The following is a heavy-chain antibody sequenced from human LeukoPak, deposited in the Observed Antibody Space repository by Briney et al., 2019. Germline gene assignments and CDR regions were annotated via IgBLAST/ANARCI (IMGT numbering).Heavy chain of an antibody. CDR1: GGSFSGYY. Sequence: PSETLSLTCAVYGGSFSGYYWTWIRQPPGKGLEWIGYIYYTGTTNYNPSLKTRVTISMDTSKIQFSLKLTSVTTADTAVYYCARRYCTSASCSFDYWGQGSLVTVSS. J-gene: IGHJ4*02. D-gene: IGHD2-2*01. CDR2: IYYTGTT. V-gene: IGHV4-59*01. CDR3: ARRYCTSASCSFDY.